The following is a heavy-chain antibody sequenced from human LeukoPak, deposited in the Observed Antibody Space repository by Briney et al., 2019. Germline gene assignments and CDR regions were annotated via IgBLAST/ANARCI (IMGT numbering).Heavy chain of an antibody. D-gene: IGHD6-13*01. CDR1: GGSISSSNW. J-gene: IGHJ4*02. CDR2: IYHSGST. V-gene: IGHV4-4*02. CDR3: ARENSNSWYLDY. Sequence: AETLSLTCAVPGGSISSSNWWSWVRQPPGKGLEWIGEIYHSGSTNYNPSLKSRVTISVDTSKNQFSLKLSSVTAADTAVYYCARENSNSWYLDYWGQGTLVTVSS.